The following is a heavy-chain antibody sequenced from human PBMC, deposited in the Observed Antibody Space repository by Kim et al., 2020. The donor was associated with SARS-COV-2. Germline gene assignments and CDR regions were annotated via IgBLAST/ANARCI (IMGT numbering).Heavy chain of an antibody. CDR1: GGSFSGYY. V-gene: IGHV4-34*01. D-gene: IGHD3-3*01. CDR3: ARAAYSDFWGGYFRNTWF. Sequence: SETLSLTCAVYGGSFSGYYWSWIRQPPGKGLEWIGEINHRGSTNYNPSLKSRVTISVDTTKNQFSLKLSSFTAADTAVYYCARAAYSDFWGGYFRNTWF. CDR2: INHRGST. J-gene: IGHJ5*01.